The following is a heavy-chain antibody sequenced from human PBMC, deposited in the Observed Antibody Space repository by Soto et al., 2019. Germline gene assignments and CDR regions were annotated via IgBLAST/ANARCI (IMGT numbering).Heavy chain of an antibody. Sequence: EVQLVESGGGLVQPGGSLKLSCAASGFTFSGSTIHWVRQASGKGLEWVGRIRSKANSYATAYAASVKGRFTISRDDSKNTAYLQMNSLKTEDTAVYYCTRLGNFFYDSSDYHHDYWGQGTLVTVSS. D-gene: IGHD3-22*01. CDR3: TRLGNFFYDSSDYHHDY. V-gene: IGHV3-73*02. CDR2: IRSKANSYAT. J-gene: IGHJ4*02. CDR1: GFTFSGST.